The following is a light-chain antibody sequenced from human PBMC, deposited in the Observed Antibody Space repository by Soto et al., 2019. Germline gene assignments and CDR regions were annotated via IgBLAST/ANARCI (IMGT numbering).Light chain of an antibody. CDR3: CSYAGSSTLV. CDR1: SSGVGSYNL. Sequence: QSALTQPASVSGSPGQSITISCNGTSSGVGSYNLVSWYQQHPGKAPKLMIYEVSKRPSGVSNRFSGSKSGNTASLTISGLQAEDEADYYCCSYAGSSTLVFGTGTKLTVL. V-gene: IGLV2-23*02. J-gene: IGLJ1*01. CDR2: EVS.